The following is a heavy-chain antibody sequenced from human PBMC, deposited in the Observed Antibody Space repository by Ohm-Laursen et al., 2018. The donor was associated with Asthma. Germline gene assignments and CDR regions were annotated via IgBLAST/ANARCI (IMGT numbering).Heavy chain of an antibody. CDR2: ISYDGSNK. D-gene: IGHD6-19*01. CDR1: GFTFSSYG. J-gene: IGHJ3*02. V-gene: IGHV3-30*03. CDR3: ARDPWGRIAVAGISAFDI. Sequence: SLRLSCAASGFTFSSYGMHWVRQAPGKGLEWVAVISYDGSNKYYADSVKGRFTISRDNSKNTLYLQMNSLRAEDTAVYYCARDPWGRIAVAGISAFDIWGQGTMVTVSS.